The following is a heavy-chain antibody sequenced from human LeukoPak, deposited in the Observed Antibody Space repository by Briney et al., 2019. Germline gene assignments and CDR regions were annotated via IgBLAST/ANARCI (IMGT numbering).Heavy chain of an antibody. Sequence: GGSLILSCAASGFTFSNAWMSWVRQAPGKGLEWVGRIKSKTDGGTTDYAAPVKGRFTISRNDSKNTLYLQMNSLKTEDTAVYYCARADSWYGVGFDYWGQGTLVTVSS. CDR3: ARADSWYGVGFDY. CDR2: IKSKTDGGTT. J-gene: IGHJ4*02. V-gene: IGHV3-15*01. D-gene: IGHD6-13*01. CDR1: GFTFSNAW.